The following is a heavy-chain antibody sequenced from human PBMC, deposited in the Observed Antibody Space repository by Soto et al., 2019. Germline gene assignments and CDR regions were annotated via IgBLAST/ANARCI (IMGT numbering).Heavy chain of an antibody. V-gene: IGHV3-7*01. CDR3: AREVRAGTYYYYYYMDV. Sequence: LRLSCAASGFTFSSYWMSWVRQAPGKGLEWVANIKQDGSEKYYVDSVKGRFTISRDNAKNSLYLQMNSLRAEDTAVYYCAREVRAGTYYYYYYMDVWGKGTTVTVSS. J-gene: IGHJ6*03. CDR2: IKQDGSEK. CDR1: GFTFSSYW. D-gene: IGHD6-19*01.